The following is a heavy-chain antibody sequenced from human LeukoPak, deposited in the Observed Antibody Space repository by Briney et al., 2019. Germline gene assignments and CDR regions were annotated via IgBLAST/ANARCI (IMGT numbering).Heavy chain of an antibody. CDR3: ASSGSYRFDY. D-gene: IGHD1-26*01. V-gene: IGHV3-48*02. Sequence: PGGSLRLSCAASGFTFSNYSMNWVRQAPGKGLEWVSHITASGTAMFYADSVKGRFTISRDNAKNSLYLQMNSLRDEDTAVYYCASSGSYRFDYWGQGTLVTVSP. CDR1: GFTFSNYS. CDR2: ITASGTAM. J-gene: IGHJ4*02.